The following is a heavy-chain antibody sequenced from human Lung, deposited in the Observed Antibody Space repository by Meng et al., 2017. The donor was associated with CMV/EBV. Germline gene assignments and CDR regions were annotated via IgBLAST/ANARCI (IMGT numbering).Heavy chain of an antibody. CDR1: GDSITNHNW. CDR2: IPHRGSS. CDR3: LRRSGGSV. D-gene: IGHD3-10*01. Sequence: VRWGESGPVLWKPSATRSALCAVSGDSITNHNWWAWVRQPPGKGLEWIGEIPHRGSSAYNPSLKSRVSMSIDKSKNQFSLKLTSVTAADTAVYHCLRRSGGSVWGQGTLVTVSS. J-gene: IGHJ1*01. V-gene: IGHV4-55*02.